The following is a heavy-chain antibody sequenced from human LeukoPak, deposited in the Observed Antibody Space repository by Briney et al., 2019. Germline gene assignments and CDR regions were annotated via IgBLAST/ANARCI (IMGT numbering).Heavy chain of an antibody. V-gene: IGHV3-30*09. J-gene: IGHJ4*02. Sequence: GGSLRLSCAASGFSFSSYSIHWVRQAPGKGLEWVAIISSDGNSKNFALSVKGRFAISRDNSKNTLFLQMNNLRSEDTALYYCVSPTADYPFLYYFDSWGQGTLVTVSS. D-gene: IGHD5-12*01. CDR1: GFSFSSYS. CDR2: ISSDGNSK. CDR3: VSPTADYPFLYYFDS.